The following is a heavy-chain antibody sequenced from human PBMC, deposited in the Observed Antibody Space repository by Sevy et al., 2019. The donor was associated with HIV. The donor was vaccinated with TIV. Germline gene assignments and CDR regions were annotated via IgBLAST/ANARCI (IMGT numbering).Heavy chain of an antibody. V-gene: IGHV3-23*01. Sequence: GGSLRLSCGASGFTLSSYAMSWVRQAPGKGLEWVSGISGSRSGGNTYYADSVKGRFTISRDNSKNTLYLQMNSLRAEDTAVYYCAKGVVEWLLYVYYGMDVWGQGTTVTVSS. CDR2: ISGSRSGGNT. CDR3: AKGVVEWLLYVYYGMDV. CDR1: GFTLSSYA. J-gene: IGHJ6*02. D-gene: IGHD3-3*01.